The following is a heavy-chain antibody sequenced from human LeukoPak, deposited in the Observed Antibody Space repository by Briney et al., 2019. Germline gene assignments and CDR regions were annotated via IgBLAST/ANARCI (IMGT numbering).Heavy chain of an antibody. D-gene: IGHD2-8*01. CDR3: AKDLDGVGRKAFDI. CDR2: ISGSGGST. V-gene: IGHV3-23*01. J-gene: IGHJ3*02. Sequence: GGSLRLSCAASGFTFSNFAMSWVRQAPGKGLEWVSAISGSGGSTYYADSVKGRFTISRDNSKNTLYLQMNSLRAEDTAVYYCAKDLDGVGRKAFDIWGQGTMVTVSS. CDR1: GFTFSNFA.